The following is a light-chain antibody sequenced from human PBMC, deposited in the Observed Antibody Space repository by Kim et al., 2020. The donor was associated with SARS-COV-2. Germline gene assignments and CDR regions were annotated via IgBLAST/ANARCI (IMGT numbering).Light chain of an antibody. CDR2: GAS. CDR3: QQYNNWPPYT. V-gene: IGKV3-15*01. CDR1: QSVSSD. J-gene: IGKJ2*01. Sequence: EIVMTQSPATLSVSPGERATLSCRASQSVSSDLAWYQQKPGQAPRLLIYGASTRATGIPARFSGSGSGTEFTLTISSLQSEDFELYYCQQYNNWPPYTFGQGTKLEI.